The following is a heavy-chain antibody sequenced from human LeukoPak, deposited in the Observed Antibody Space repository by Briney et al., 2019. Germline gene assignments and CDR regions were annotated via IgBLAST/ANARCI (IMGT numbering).Heavy chain of an antibody. CDR3: ARMNYVSSGWGAPFDY. D-gene: IGHD1-7*01. V-gene: IGHV3-48*04. CDR2: IRSSGTGT. CDR1: GFTFSSYA. Sequence: QSGGSLRLSCAASGFTFSSYAMHWVRQAPGKGLEWVSYIRSSGTGTDYTGSVKGRFTISRDNAKNSLYLQVNSLRAEDTAVYYCARMNYVSSGWGAPFDYWGQGTLVTVSS. J-gene: IGHJ4*02.